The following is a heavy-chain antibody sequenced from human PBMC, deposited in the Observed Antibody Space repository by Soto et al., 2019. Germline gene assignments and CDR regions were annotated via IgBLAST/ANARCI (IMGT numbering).Heavy chain of an antibody. CDR1: GFSFVDYA. D-gene: IGHD3-10*01. J-gene: IGHJ4*02. Sequence: EVQLVESGGGLVQPGRSLRLSCTGSGFSFVDYAVSWVRQAPGKGLEWVSGISWNSGNIGYADSAKGRFTISRDNAKNSLYLQMNSLRTEDTAFYFCAKDMRSSQGGSYAAELWGQGTLVTVSS. CDR2: ISWNSGNI. CDR3: AKDMRSSQGGSYAAEL. V-gene: IGHV3-9*01.